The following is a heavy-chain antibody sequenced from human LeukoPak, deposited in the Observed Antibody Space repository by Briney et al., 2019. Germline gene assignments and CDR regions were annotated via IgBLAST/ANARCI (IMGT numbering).Heavy chain of an antibody. CDR2: IAARGDT. D-gene: IGHD6-19*01. V-gene: IGHV4-4*08. CDR1: GASISDNF. Sequence: PSETLSLTCTVSGASISDNFWSWIRQPPGEGLEWIAFIAARGDTNYNPSLKSRVTMSIDTSKNQFSLELRSVTAADTAVYYCARGGASSRPFPHWRPGTLVTVSS. CDR3: ARGGASSRPFPH. J-gene: IGHJ4*02.